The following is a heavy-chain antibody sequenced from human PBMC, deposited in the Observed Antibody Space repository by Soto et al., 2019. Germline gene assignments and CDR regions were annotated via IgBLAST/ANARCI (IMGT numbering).Heavy chain of an antibody. CDR3: VRDVGPITIFGEALSGYFDS. J-gene: IGHJ4*02. V-gene: IGHV3-7*03. CDR1: GFAFNNYW. CDR2: IKYDGSEK. Sequence: TGGSLRLSCAASGFAFNNYWMSWVRQAPGKGPEWVASIKYDGSEKYYVDSVKGRFTVSRDNAKNSLSMHLNSLIADDTAVYYCVRDVGPITIFGEALSGYFDSWGQGTLVTVSS. D-gene: IGHD3-3*01.